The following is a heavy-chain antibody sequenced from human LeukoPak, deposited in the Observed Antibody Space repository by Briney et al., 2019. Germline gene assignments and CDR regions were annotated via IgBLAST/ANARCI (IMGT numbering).Heavy chain of an antibody. CDR1: GFTLSCRG. J-gene: IGHJ4*02. V-gene: IGHV3-30*02. D-gene: IGHD2-15*01. CDR2: IRHDGSDK. CDR3: AKDGDDCIEH. Sequence: GGSLRLSCAASGFTLSCRGMHWVRQAPGKGLEWVAFIRHDGSDKYYADSVTGRFTISRDNSKNTLYLQMNSLRIEDTDVYYCAKDGDDCIEHWGQGTLVTVSS.